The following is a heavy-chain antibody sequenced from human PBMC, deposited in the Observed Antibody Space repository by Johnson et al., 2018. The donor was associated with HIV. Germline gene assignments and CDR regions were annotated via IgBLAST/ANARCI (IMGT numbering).Heavy chain of an antibody. Sequence: QLVESGGGLVQPGGSLRLSCAASGFTFSSYWMSWVRQAPGKGLEWVANIKQDGSEKYYVDSVKGRFTISRDNAKNSLYLQMNSLRAEDTAVYYCASHLLGYSYGLDAFDIWGQGTMVTVSS. CDR1: GFTFSSYW. J-gene: IGHJ3*02. CDR3: ASHLLGYSYGLDAFDI. CDR2: IKQDGSEK. D-gene: IGHD5-18*01. V-gene: IGHV3-7*01.